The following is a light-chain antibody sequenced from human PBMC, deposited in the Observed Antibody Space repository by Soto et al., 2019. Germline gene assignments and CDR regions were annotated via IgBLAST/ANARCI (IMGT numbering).Light chain of an antibody. Sequence: TVLTQSPATLSLSPGERATLYCKASQSIGNSLGWFQQKPGQAPRLLIDDAFNRATGIPARFTGSGSGSDFTLTISSLEPEDFGVYYCRQRYNWPLTFGGGTKVDIK. J-gene: IGKJ4*01. V-gene: IGKV3-11*01. CDR2: DAF. CDR3: RQRYNWPLT. CDR1: QSIGNS.